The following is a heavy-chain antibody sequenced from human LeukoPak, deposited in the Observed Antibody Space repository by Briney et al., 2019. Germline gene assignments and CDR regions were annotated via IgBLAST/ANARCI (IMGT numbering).Heavy chain of an antibody. D-gene: IGHD3-22*01. Sequence: GASVKVSCTTSGYTFTSYLITWVRQAPGQGLEWMGWISPYNGNTNYLQKYQGRVTMSTDTSTTTAYMGLRNLKFDDTAVYYCARAVDYHDSSGYYYPIDHWGQGTLVTVSS. CDR3: ARAVDYHDSSGYYYPIDH. CDR2: ISPYNGNT. CDR1: GYTFTSYL. J-gene: IGHJ4*02. V-gene: IGHV1-18*01.